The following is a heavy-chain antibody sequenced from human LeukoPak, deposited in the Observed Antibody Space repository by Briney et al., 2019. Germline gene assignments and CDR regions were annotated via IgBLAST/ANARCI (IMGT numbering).Heavy chain of an antibody. V-gene: IGHV1-69*01. CDR3: ARRYSGSCSPVSPFDY. CDR1: GGTFSSYA. Sequence: ASVKVSCKASGGTFSSYAISWVRQAPGQGLEWMGGIIPIFGTANYAQKFQGRVTITADESTSTAYMELSSLRSEDTAVYYCARRYSGSCSPVSPFDYWGQGTLVTVSS. D-gene: IGHD1-26*01. CDR2: IIPIFGTA. J-gene: IGHJ4*02.